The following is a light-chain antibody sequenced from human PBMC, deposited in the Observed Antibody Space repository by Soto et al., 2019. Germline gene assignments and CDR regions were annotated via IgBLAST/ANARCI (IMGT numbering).Light chain of an antibody. CDR1: QSVSSH. CDR3: QERANWIT. V-gene: IGKV3-11*01. J-gene: IGKJ5*01. CDR2: GTS. Sequence: EIVLTPSPATLSLYPGERATLSCRASQSVSSHLAWYQQKPGQAPRLLIYGTSNRATGIPARFSGSGSGTDFTLTISSLEPEDVAVYYCQERANWITCGQGTRLEIK.